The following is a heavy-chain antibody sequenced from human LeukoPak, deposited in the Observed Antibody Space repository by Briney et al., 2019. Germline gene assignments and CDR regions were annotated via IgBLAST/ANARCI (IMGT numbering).Heavy chain of an antibody. J-gene: IGHJ5*02. CDR3: ARVFYGSGGSDWSDP. V-gene: IGHV4-39*07. Sequence: SETLSLTCTVSGGSISSSSYYWGWIRQPPGKGLEWIGSIYYSGSTYYNPSLKSRVTISVDTSKNQFSLKLSSVTAADTAVYYCARVFYGSGGSDWSDPGGQGTLVTVSS. CDR2: IYYSGST. D-gene: IGHD3-10*01. CDR1: GGSISSSSYY.